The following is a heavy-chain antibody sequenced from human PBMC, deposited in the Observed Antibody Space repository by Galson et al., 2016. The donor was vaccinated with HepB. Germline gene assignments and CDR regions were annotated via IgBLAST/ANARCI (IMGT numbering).Heavy chain of an antibody. CDR2: ISSGSSNI. Sequence: SLRLSCAASGFTFSTYSMNWPRQAPGKGLEWVSHISSGSSNIYYADSVKGRFTVSRDNANNSLYLQMNSLRGDDTAVYFCARGLEYADYWGQGSLVTVSS. D-gene: IGHD1-1*01. V-gene: IGHV3-48*04. J-gene: IGHJ4*02. CDR1: GFTFSTYS. CDR3: ARGLEYADY.